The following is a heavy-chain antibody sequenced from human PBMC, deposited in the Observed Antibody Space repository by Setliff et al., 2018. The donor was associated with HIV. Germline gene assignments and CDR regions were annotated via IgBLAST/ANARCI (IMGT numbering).Heavy chain of an antibody. V-gene: IGHV3-13*01. CDR2: IGTAGDT. J-gene: IGHJ4*02. CDR1: GFTFSSYD. CDR3: AREALAAAADSAAFDY. Sequence: LRLSCAASGFTFSSYDMHWVRQATGKGLEWVSAIGTAGDTYYPGSVKGRFTISRENAKNSLYLQMNSLRAGDTAVYYCAREALAAAADSAAFDYWGQGTLVTVSS. D-gene: IGHD6-13*01.